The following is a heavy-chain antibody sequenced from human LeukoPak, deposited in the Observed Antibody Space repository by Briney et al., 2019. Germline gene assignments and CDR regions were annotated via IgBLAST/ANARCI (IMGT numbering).Heavy chain of an antibody. J-gene: IGHJ4*02. Sequence: SQTLCLTCTVSGGSISSGDYYWSWIRQPPGKGLEWIGYIYYSGSTYYNPSLKSRVTISVDTSKNQFSLKLSSVTAADTAVYYCAREDQYSSSSGDYWGQGTLVTVSS. CDR3: AREDQYSSSSGDY. CDR1: GGSISSGDYY. V-gene: IGHV4-30-4*08. CDR2: IYYSGST. D-gene: IGHD6-6*01.